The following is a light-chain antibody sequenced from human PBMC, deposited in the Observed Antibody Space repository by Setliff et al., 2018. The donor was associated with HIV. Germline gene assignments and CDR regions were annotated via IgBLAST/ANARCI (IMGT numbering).Light chain of an antibody. CDR3: SSYTGTYTYV. CDR1: SSDIGRYNY. CDR2: DVD. Sequence: QSALAQPASVSGSPGQSITISCAGSSSDIGRYNYVSWYQQHPGKAPKLIIFDVDNRPSGVSNRFSGSKSGNTASLNISGLRPEDEADFYCSSYTGTYTYVFGGGTKVTVL. J-gene: IGLJ1*01. V-gene: IGLV2-14*03.